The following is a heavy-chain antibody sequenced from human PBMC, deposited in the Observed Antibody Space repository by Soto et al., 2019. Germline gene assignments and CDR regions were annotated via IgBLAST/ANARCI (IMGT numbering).Heavy chain of an antibody. D-gene: IGHD1-26*01. CDR2: ISHDGRNK. J-gene: IGHJ4*02. CDR1: GFTFTTYT. V-gene: IGHV3-30-3*01. CDR3: ARDCDSGTYGRAFDH. Sequence: QVQLVESGGGVVQPGRSLRLSCAASGFTFTTYTMHWVRQAPGQGLEGVAVISHDGRNKNYADSVKGRFTVSRDNSWNSLYLERNSLRADDTGVYYCARDCDSGTYGRAFDHWGQGTLVTVSS.